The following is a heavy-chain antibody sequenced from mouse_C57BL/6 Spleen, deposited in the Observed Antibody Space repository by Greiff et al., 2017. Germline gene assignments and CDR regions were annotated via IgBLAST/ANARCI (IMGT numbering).Heavy chain of an antibody. D-gene: IGHD2-9*01. CDR2: IWRGGST. Sequence: QVQLQQSGPGLVQPSQSLSITCTVSGFSLTSYGVHWVRQSPGKGLEWLGVIWRGGSTDYNAAFMSRLSITKDNSKSQVFFKMNSLQADDTAIYYCAKTFYGYDEGYAMDYWGQGTSVTVSS. V-gene: IGHV2-5*01. CDR1: GFSLTSYG. J-gene: IGHJ4*01. CDR3: AKTFYGYDEGYAMDY.